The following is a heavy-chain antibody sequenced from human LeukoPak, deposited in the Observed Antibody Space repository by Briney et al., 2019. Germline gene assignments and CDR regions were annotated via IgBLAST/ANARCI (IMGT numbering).Heavy chain of an antibody. Sequence: PGGSLRLSXAASGFTFRSYAMHWIRQAPGKGLEYVSAISSDGRITYYANSVKGRFTISRDNSKNTLYLQMGSLRADDTAVYYCARVSGWYWFVNWGQGTLVTVSS. J-gene: IGHJ4*02. CDR1: GFTFRSYA. CDR3: ARVSGWYWFVN. D-gene: IGHD6-19*01. V-gene: IGHV3-64*01. CDR2: ISSDGRIT.